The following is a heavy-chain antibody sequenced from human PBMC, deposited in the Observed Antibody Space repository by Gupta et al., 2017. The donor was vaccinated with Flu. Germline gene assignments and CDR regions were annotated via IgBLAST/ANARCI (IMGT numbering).Heavy chain of an antibody. CDR1: GFTFSSYW. J-gene: IGHJ5*02. Sequence: EVQLVESGGGLVQPGGSLRLSCAASGFTFSSYWMSWVRQAPGKGLEWVANIKQDGSEKYYVDSVKGRFTISRDNAKNSLYLQMNSLRAEDTAVYYCAREVVRATHWFDPWGQGTLVTVSS. CDR3: AREVVRATHWFDP. D-gene: IGHD2-15*01. CDR2: IKQDGSEK. V-gene: IGHV3-7*01.